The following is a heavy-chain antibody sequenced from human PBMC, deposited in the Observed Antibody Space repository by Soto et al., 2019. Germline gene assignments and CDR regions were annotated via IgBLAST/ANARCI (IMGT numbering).Heavy chain of an antibody. CDR3: TTDSADIVVVPATFGMDV. D-gene: IGHD2-2*01. J-gene: IGHJ6*02. CDR1: GITFSNAW. V-gene: IGHV3-15*01. CDR2: IKSITDGGTT. Sequence: PLGSLRLSCAASGITFSNAWMTCVRHAPGKGLEWVGRIKSITDGGTTDYAAPVKGRFTISRDDSKDTLYLQMNNLRTEDTAVYHCTTDSADIVVVPATFGMDVWGQGTTVTVSS.